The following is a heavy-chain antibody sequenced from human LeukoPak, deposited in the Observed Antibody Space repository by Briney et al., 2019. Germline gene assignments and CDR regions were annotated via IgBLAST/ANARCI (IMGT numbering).Heavy chain of an antibody. D-gene: IGHD3-10*01. V-gene: IGHV3-49*04. Sequence: GRSLRLSCAAYGFIFGDHAMSWVRQAPGKGLEWVGFIRSKAYGGTIEYAASVEGRFTISRDDSKGIAYLQMNSLETEDTAVYYCARGPILLWNQKGMDVWGPGTTVNVSS. J-gene: IGHJ6*01. CDR1: GFIFGDHA. CDR2: IRSKAYGGTI. CDR3: ARGPILLWNQKGMDV.